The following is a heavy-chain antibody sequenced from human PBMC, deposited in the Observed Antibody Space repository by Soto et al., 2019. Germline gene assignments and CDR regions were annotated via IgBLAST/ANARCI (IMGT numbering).Heavy chain of an antibody. J-gene: IGHJ5*02. CDR2: INPNSGGT. CDR1: GYTFTGYY. CDR3: ARDFIHLEYSSEFDP. D-gene: IGHD6-6*01. V-gene: IGHV1-2*02. Sequence: ASVKVSCKASGYTFTGYYMHWVRQAPGQGLEWMGWINPNSGGTNYAQKFQGRVTMTRDTSISTVYMELSRLRSDDTAVYYCARDFIHLEYSSEFDPWGQGTLVTVSS.